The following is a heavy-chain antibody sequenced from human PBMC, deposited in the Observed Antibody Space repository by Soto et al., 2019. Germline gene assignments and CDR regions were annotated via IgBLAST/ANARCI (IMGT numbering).Heavy chain of an antibody. V-gene: IGHV4-39*01. CDR2: IFSTGGA. CDR1: GGFINNSRSF. Sequence: PSETLSLTCSVHGGFINNSRSFWGWIRQPPGKGLEFIGSIFSTGGAYFNPSLKSRATISLDKSRNQFSLTLTSVTASDTAVYHCGKVVEAATRHTDSGLWGQGTLVTVSS. J-gene: IGHJ4*02. CDR3: GKVVEAATRHTDSGL. D-gene: IGHD2-15*01.